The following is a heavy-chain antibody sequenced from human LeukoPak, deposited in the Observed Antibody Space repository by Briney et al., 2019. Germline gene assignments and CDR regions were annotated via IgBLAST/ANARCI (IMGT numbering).Heavy chain of an antibody. CDR1: GGSISSYY. CDR2: IYYSGST. Sequence: SETLSLTCTVSGGSISSYYWSWIRQPPGKGLEWIGYIYYSGSTNYNPSLKSRVTISVDASKNQFSLKLSSVTAADTAVYYCARGDDFWSGYYPNWFDPWGQGTLVTVSS. J-gene: IGHJ5*02. CDR3: ARGDDFWSGYYPNWFDP. D-gene: IGHD3-3*01. V-gene: IGHV4-59*01.